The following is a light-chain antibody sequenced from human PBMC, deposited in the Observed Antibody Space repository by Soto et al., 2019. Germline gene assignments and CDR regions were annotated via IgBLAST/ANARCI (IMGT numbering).Light chain of an antibody. V-gene: IGKV3-20*01. Sequence: EILLTQSPATLSFSPGDRATLSCRASQSISSTYLAWYQQKPGQAPRLLIYGTFTRATSIPDRFSGSGSWTDFTLPISRLEPEDFAVYYCQQYGGSPIFTFGPGTKVDMK. CDR1: QSISSTY. J-gene: IGKJ3*01. CDR3: QQYGGSPIFT. CDR2: GTF.